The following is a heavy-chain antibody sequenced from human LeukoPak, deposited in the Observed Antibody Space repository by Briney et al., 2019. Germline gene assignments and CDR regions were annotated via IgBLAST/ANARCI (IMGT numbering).Heavy chain of an antibody. V-gene: IGHV3-23*01. Sequence: PGGSLRLSCAASGFTFSSYAMSWVRQAPGKGLEWVSSISGSGDNTYYADSVKGRFTISRDNSKNTLYLRMNSLRAEDTAVYYCAKVTYGSGTYGAFDYWGQGTLVTVSS. CDR3: AKVTYGSGTYGAFDY. CDR1: GFTFSSYA. CDR2: ISGSGDNT. D-gene: IGHD3-10*01. J-gene: IGHJ4*02.